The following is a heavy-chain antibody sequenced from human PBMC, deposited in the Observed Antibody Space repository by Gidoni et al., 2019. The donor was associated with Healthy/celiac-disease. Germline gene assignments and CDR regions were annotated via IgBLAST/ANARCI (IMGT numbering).Heavy chain of an antibody. J-gene: IGHJ6*02. Sequence: QVQLQQWGARLLKPSETLSLTCAVYGGAFRGYYWSWIRQPPGKGLEWIGEINHSGSTNYNPSFKSRVPISVDTSKTQFALKLSSVTAADTAVYYCARVGAAAGKSYYYGMDVWGQGTTVTVSS. CDR1: GGAFRGYY. D-gene: IGHD6-13*01. V-gene: IGHV4-34*01. CDR3: ARVGAAAGKSYYYGMDV. CDR2: INHSGST.